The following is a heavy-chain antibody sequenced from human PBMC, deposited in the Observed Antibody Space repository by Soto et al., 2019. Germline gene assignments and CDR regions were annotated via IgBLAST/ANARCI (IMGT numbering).Heavy chain of an antibody. Sequence: EVQLVESGGALVKPGGSLRLYCAASGFTFSNAWMSWVRQAPGKGLEWVGRIKSKTDGGTTDYAAAVEGRFTISREDSKNTVYLQMDSLNTEDTAVYYCATKRTGITTIGPGYWGQGTLVTVSS. D-gene: IGHD1-20*01. CDR2: IKSKTDGGTT. J-gene: IGHJ4*02. CDR3: ATKRTGITTIGPGY. V-gene: IGHV3-15*02. CDR1: GFTFSNAW.